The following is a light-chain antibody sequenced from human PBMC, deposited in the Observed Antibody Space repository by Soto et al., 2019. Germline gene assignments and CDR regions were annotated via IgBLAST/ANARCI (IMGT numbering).Light chain of an antibody. CDR3: QQRSNWPRT. Sequence: IVLTQSQPTLSLSPGERAKLYCRASQSVSSYLAWYQQKPGQAPRLLIYDASNRATGIPARFSGSGSGTDFTLTISSLEPEDFAVYYCQQRSNWPRTFGQGSKVDI. V-gene: IGKV3-11*01. CDR1: QSVSSY. CDR2: DAS. J-gene: IGKJ1*01.